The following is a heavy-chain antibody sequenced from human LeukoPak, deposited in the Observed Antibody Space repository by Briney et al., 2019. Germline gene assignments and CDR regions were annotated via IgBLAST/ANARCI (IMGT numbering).Heavy chain of an antibody. V-gene: IGHV3-21*01. D-gene: IGHD3-22*01. J-gene: IGHJ4*02. CDR1: GFTFKNFA. CDR2: ISGDSTDI. CDR3: ARRGYSDSSGYDY. Sequence: GGSLRLSCATSGFTFKNFAMNWVRQAPGKGLEWVSSISGDSTDIYYADSVMGRSTISRDNAKNSLYLQINSLRAEDTAIYYCARRGYSDSSGYDYWGQGTLVTVSS.